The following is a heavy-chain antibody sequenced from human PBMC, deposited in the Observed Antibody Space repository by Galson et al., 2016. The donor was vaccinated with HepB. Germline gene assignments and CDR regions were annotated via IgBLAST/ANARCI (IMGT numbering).Heavy chain of an antibody. Sequence: SLRLSCAASGFTFSSYSMNWVRQAPGKGLEWVSSISSSSSYIYYADSVKGRFTISRDNAKNSLYLQMNSLRAEDTAVYYCAGGILTGYLYYCDYWGQGTLVTVSS. D-gene: IGHD3-9*01. CDR2: ISSSSSYI. V-gene: IGHV3-21*01. CDR1: GFTFSSYS. J-gene: IGHJ4*02. CDR3: AGGILTGYLYYCDY.